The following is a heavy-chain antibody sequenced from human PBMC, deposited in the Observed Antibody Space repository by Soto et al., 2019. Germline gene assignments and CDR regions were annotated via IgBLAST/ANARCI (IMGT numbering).Heavy chain of an antibody. Sequence: SVKVSCKASGFTFTSSAVQWVRQARGQRLEWIGWIVVGSGNTNYAQKFQEGVTITRDMSTSTAYMELSSLRSEDTAVYYCAAYYDILTGYTDEGDYGMDVWGQGTTVTVSS. CDR3: AAYYDILTGYTDEGDYGMDV. CDR1: GFTFTSSA. D-gene: IGHD3-9*01. CDR2: IVVGSGNT. J-gene: IGHJ6*02. V-gene: IGHV1-58*01.